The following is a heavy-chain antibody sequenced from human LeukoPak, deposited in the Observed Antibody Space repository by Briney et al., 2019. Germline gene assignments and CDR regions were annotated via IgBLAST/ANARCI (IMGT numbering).Heavy chain of an antibody. CDR1: GGTFSSYA. CDR2: IIPIFGTA. D-gene: IGHD2-2*01. V-gene: IGHV1-69*05. CDR3: ARLGGYVAQH. J-gene: IGHJ1*01. Sequence: ASVKVSCKASGGTFSSYAISWVRQAPGQGLEWMGGIIPIFGTANYAQKFQGRVTITTDESTSTAYMELSSLRSEDTAVYYCARLGGYVAQHWGQGTLVTVSS.